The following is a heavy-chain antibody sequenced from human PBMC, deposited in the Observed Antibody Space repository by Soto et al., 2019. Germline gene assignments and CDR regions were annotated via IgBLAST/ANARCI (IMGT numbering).Heavy chain of an antibody. D-gene: IGHD1-26*01. CDR1: KFTFSGYW. CDR3: ARVASGSYDWFDP. Sequence: EVQLVESGGGLVQPGGSLRLSCAASKFTFSGYWMHWVRQTPGKGLVWVSRINTDGSRTTYSDSVKGRFTISRDNAKNTLLLDMNSLRAEDTAVYYCARVASGSYDWFDPWGQGTLVTVSS. V-gene: IGHV3-74*03. CDR2: INTDGSRT. J-gene: IGHJ5*02.